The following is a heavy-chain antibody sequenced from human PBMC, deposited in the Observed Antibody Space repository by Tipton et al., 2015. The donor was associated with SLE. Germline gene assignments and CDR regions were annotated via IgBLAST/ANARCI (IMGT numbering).Heavy chain of an antibody. D-gene: IGHD3-10*01. V-gene: IGHV4-34*01. CDR1: GGSFSGYS. CDR2: LNHSGST. J-gene: IGHJ3*02. Sequence: LRLSCAVYGGSFSGYSWSWIRQPPGKGREWIGELNHSGSTNYNPSLRSRVTISVDTSTNPFSLKLSSVTAAATAVYSCARSPFYYGSAFDSWGQGTMVTVSS. CDR3: ARSPFYYGSAFDS.